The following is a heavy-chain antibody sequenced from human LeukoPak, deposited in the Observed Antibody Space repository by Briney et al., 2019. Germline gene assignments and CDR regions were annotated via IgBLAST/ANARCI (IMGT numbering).Heavy chain of an antibody. CDR2: ISYDGSNK. CDR3: ARTYSSSWADGGY. Sequence: GGSLRLSCAASGFTFSSYAMHWVRQALGKGLEWVAVISYDGSNKYYADSVKGRFTISRDNSKNTLYLQMNSLRAEDTAVYYCARTYSSSWADGGYWGQGTLVAVSS. CDR1: GFTFSSYA. D-gene: IGHD6-13*01. V-gene: IGHV3-30-3*01. J-gene: IGHJ4*02.